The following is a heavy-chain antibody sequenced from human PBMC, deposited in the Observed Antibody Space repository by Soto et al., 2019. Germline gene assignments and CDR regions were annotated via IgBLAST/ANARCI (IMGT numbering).Heavy chain of an antibody. D-gene: IGHD3-10*01. CDR2: ISHTGST. CDR1: GGSFSGYY. Sequence: SETLSLTCAVYGGSFSGYYWSWIRQPPGEGMEGIGEISHTGSTNYNPSLKRRVTISVETAKNQFSLKLSSVTAADTAVYYCARAAKYYYGSGSYPWFDPWGQGTLVTVSS. J-gene: IGHJ5*02. V-gene: IGHV4-34*01. CDR3: ARAAKYYYGSGSYPWFDP.